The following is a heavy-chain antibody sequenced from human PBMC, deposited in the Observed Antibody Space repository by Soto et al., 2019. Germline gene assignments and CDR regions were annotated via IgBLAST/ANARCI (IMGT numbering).Heavy chain of an antibody. V-gene: IGHV3-30*03. CDR2: VSFDGSDS. Sequence: QVQLVESGGGVVQPGRSLRLSCAASGFLFSSYGLHWVRQAPGKGLEWVAIVSFDGSDSYYADSVKGRFTIFRDNSKNTLCLHMNSLRTEDTAVYYCATFGIYDFWSGYLHRDAFDVWGQGTMVTVSS. J-gene: IGHJ3*01. D-gene: IGHD3-3*01. CDR1: GFLFSSYG. CDR3: ATFGIYDFWSGYLHRDAFDV.